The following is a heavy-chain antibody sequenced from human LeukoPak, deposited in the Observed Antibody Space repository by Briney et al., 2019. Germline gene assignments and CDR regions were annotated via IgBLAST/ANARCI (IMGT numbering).Heavy chain of an antibody. D-gene: IGHD2-21*02. CDR1: GYTFTSYG. V-gene: IGHV1-18*01. CDR2: ISAYNGNT. Sequence: GASVKVSCKASGYTFTSYGISWVRQAPGQGLEWMGWISAYNGNTNYAQKLQGRVTMTTDTSTSTAYMELRSLRSDDTAVYYCARLLCGGGCYDPGHFDYWGQGTLVTVSS. CDR3: ARLLCGGGCYDPGHFDY. J-gene: IGHJ4*02.